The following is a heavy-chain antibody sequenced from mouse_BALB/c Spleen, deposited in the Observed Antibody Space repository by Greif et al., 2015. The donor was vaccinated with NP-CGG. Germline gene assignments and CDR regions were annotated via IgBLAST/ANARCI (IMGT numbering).Heavy chain of an antibody. CDR3: ARMSTTAAMDY. Sequence: QVQLQQSGAELVKPGASVKLSCKASGYTFTSYWMHWVKQRPGQGLEWIGEINPSNGRTNYNEKFKSKATLTVDKSSSTAYMQLSSLTSEDSAVYYCARMSTTAAMDYWGQGTSVTVSS. CDR1: GYTFTSYW. V-gene: IGHV1S81*02. J-gene: IGHJ4*01. D-gene: IGHD1-2*01. CDR2: INPSNGRT.